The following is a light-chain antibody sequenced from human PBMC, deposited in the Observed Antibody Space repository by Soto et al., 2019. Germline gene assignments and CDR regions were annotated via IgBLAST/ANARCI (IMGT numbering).Light chain of an antibody. V-gene: IGKV3-15*01. Sequence: EIVLTQSPATLSVSLGDSATLSCRASQSVSLSLAWFQMRPGQPPRLLIYGASTRATDIPARFSGSGSGTDFTLTISSLQSEDFAVYYCQQYDSWPPITFGQGTRREIK. J-gene: IGKJ5*01. CDR1: QSVSLS. CDR2: GAS. CDR3: QQYDSWPPIT.